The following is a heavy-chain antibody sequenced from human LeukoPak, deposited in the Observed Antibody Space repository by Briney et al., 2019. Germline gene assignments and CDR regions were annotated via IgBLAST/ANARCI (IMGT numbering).Heavy chain of an antibody. D-gene: IGHD3-16*01. Sequence: SETLSLTCTVSGGSVNSDSYYWSWIRQPPGQGLEWIGYFYHSGSPTYNPSLRSRVTISVDTSKNQFSLRLSSVTAADTAMYYCATSVAYYYLDYRGQGTLATVSS. CDR3: ATSVAYYYLDY. J-gene: IGHJ4*02. CDR1: GGSVNSDSYY. V-gene: IGHV4-61*01. CDR2: FYHSGSP.